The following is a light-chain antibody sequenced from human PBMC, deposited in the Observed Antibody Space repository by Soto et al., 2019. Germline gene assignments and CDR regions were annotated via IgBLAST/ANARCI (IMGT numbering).Light chain of an antibody. CDR2: DAS. Sequence: DIQMTQSPSTRSASVGDRVAITCRASQSISSWLAWYQQKPGKAPKLLIYDASSLESGVPSRFSGSGSGTEFTLTISSLQPDDFATYYCQQYNSHWTFGQGTKVDIK. CDR1: QSISSW. CDR3: QQYNSHWT. V-gene: IGKV1-5*01. J-gene: IGKJ1*01.